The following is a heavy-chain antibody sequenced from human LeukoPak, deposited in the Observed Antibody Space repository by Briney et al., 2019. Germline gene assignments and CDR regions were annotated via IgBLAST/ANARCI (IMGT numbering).Heavy chain of an antibody. V-gene: IGHV3-49*03. J-gene: IGHJ4*02. CDR2: IRSKAYGGTT. CDR1: GFTFGDYA. Sequence: GGSLRLSCTASGFTFGDYAMSWFRQAPGKGLEWVGFIRSKAYGGTTEYAASVKGRFTISRDDSKGIAYLQMNSLKTEDTAVYYCTGAAAKRQQLVQVGGDYWGQGTLVTVSS. CDR3: TGAAAKRQQLVQVGGDY. D-gene: IGHD6-13*01.